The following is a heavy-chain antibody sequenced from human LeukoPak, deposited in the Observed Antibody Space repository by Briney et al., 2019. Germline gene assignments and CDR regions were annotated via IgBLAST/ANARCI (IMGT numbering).Heavy chain of an antibody. CDR3: ARRSSSRTKGFDY. D-gene: IGHD6-13*01. Sequence: GASVKVSCKASGYTFTGYYMHWVRQAPGQGLEWMGWINPNSGGTNYAQKFQGRVTMTRDTSISTAYMELSRLRSDGTAVYYCARRSSSRTKGFDYWGQGTLVTVSS. J-gene: IGHJ4*02. CDR1: GYTFTGYY. CDR2: INPNSGGT. V-gene: IGHV1-2*02.